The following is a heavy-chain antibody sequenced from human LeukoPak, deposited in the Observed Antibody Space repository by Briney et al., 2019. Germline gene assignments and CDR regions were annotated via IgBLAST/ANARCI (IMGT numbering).Heavy chain of an antibody. CDR3: ARVSKTKSPIIWFVEKERKLGPFDY. Sequence: GGALGLLFAASGFPFSNLALNWVPHASREGLEVGPDISRKGGYKLYADSVKDRFTISRDNSKNTLYLQMNSLRAEDTAVYYCARVSKTKSPIIWFVEKERKLGPFDYWGQGTLVTVSS. CDR1: GFPFSNLA. J-gene: IGHJ4*02. CDR2: ISRKGGYK. D-gene: IGHD3-10*01. V-gene: IGHV3-23*01.